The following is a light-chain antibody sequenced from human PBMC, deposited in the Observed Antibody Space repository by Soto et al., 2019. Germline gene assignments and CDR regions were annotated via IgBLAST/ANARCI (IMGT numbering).Light chain of an antibody. CDR3: QQYNSYSAGT. Sequence: DIQMTQSPSTLSASVGDRVTITCRASQSIDSWLAWYQQKPGKTPNLLIYKASSLESGVPSRFSGSGSGTEFTLTISSLQPDDFATYYSQQYNSYSAGTFGQGTKVEIK. J-gene: IGKJ1*01. V-gene: IGKV1-5*03. CDR2: KAS. CDR1: QSIDSW.